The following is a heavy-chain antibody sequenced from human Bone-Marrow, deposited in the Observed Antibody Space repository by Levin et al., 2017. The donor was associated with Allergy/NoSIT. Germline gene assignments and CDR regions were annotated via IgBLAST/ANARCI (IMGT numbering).Heavy chain of an antibody. CDR2: IRSRLHGGTT. CDR1: GFTNDYA. J-gene: IGHJ4*02. D-gene: IGHD3-10*01. Sequence: GESLKISCTTSGFTNDYALSWVRQAPGKGLEWISFIRSRLHGGTTEYAASVEGRFSMSRDDSKGIAYLQMNSLKTEDTAIYYCARVYMFQGATFDYWGQGTLVTVSS. V-gene: IGHV3-49*04. CDR3: ARVYMFQGATFDY.